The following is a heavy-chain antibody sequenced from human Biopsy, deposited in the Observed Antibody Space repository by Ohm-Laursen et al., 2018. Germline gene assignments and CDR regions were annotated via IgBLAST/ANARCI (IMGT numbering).Heavy chain of an antibody. V-gene: IGHV3-21*01. CDR1: GFSVSSYD. Sequence: SLRLSCSASGFSVSSYDMNWVCQAPGKGLEWVSYISETSSHIYDADSVRGRFTVARDIAKNSLYLQLNSLRVEDTAVYYCARESSRRAREGGMDVWGQGTTVTVSS. CDR3: ARESSRRAREGGMDV. J-gene: IGHJ6*02. D-gene: IGHD6-6*01. CDR2: ISETSSHI.